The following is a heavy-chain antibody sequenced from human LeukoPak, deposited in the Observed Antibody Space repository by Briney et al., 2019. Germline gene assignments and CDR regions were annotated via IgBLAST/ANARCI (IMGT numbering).Heavy chain of an antibody. V-gene: IGHV4-59*11. Sequence: PTETLSLTCTVSGGSISSHYWGWIRQPPGKGLEWIGYIYYSGSTNYNPSLKSRVTISVDTSKNQFSLKLSSVTAADTAVYYCARDRGDFWSGYYPSYYYYYMDVWGKGTTVTVSS. D-gene: IGHD3-3*01. CDR2: IYYSGST. J-gene: IGHJ6*03. CDR3: ARDRGDFWSGYYPSYYYYYMDV. CDR1: GGSISSHY.